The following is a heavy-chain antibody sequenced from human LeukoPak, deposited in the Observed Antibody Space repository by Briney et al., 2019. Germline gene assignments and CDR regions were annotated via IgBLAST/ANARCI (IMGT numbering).Heavy chain of an antibody. Sequence: GASVKVSCKASGYTFTSYAMNWVRQAPGQGLEWMGWINPNSGGTNYAQKFQGRVTMTRDTSISTAYMELSRLRSDDTAVYYCAALVATISLDYWGQGTLVTVSS. V-gene: IGHV1-2*02. CDR2: INPNSGGT. CDR1: GYTFTSYA. D-gene: IGHD5-12*01. CDR3: AALVATISLDY. J-gene: IGHJ4*02.